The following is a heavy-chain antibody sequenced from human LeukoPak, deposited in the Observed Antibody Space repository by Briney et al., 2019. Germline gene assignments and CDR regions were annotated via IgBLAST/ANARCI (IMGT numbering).Heavy chain of an antibody. CDR3: TTRIAARSRIDY. J-gene: IGHJ4*02. Sequence: GGSLRLSCAASGFTFSNAWMSWVRQAPGKGLEWVGRIKSKTDGGTTDYAAPVKGRFTISRDDSKNTLYLQMNSLKTEDTAVYYCTTRIAARSRIDYWGQGTLVTVSS. D-gene: IGHD6-6*01. V-gene: IGHV3-15*01. CDR1: GFTFSNAW. CDR2: IKSKTDGGTT.